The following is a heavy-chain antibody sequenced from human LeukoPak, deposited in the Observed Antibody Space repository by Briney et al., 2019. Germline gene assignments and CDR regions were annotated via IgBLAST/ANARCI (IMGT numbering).Heavy chain of an antibody. CDR2: INWNSGTM. Sequence: SLRLSCAASGISLADATMHWVRQGSGKGLEWVSGINWNSGTMGYADSVKGRFTVSRDNAKNSLYLQMNSLKTEDTALYYCAKDPYMDVWGKGTTVTVSS. V-gene: IGHV3-9*01. CDR3: AKDPYMDV. CDR1: GISLADAT. J-gene: IGHJ6*03.